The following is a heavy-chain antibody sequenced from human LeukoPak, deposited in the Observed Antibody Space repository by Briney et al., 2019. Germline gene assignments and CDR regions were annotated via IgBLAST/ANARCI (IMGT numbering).Heavy chain of an antibody. CDR1: GFTFDDYA. CDR3: AKVGQYSSGWCYFDY. CDR2: ISWNSGSI. J-gene: IGHJ4*02. Sequence: PGGSLRLSCAASGFTFDDYAMHWVRHAPGKGLEWVSGISWNSGSIGYADSVKDRFNISRDNDKNSLYLQMNSLRAEDTALYYCAKVGQYSSGWCYFDYWGQGTLVTVSS. D-gene: IGHD6-19*01. V-gene: IGHV3-9*01.